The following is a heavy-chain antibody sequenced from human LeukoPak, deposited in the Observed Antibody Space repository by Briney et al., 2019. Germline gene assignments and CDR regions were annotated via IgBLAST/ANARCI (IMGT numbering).Heavy chain of an antibody. Sequence: ASVKDSCKASGYTFASYYMHWVRQAPGQGLEWMGIINPSGGSTSYAQKFQGRVTMTRDTSTSTVYMELSSLRSEDTAVYYCARGGLRLGEFDYWGQGTLVTVSS. D-gene: IGHD3-16*01. V-gene: IGHV1-46*01. CDR1: GYTFASYY. J-gene: IGHJ4*02. CDR2: INPSGGST. CDR3: ARGGLRLGEFDY.